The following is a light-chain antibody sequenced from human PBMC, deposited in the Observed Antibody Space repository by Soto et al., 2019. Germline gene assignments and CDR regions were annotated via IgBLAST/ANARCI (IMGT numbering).Light chain of an antibody. CDR3: MQGTQWPPT. CDR1: DSLVYGDGNTY. CDR2: KVF. J-gene: IGKJ3*01. Sequence: VAMTQSPLSLSVTLGQPASISCRSSDSLVYGDGNTYLHWFHQRPGQSQRRLIYKVFNRDSGVPDRFSGSGSGTDFTLKISRVEAEDVGLYYCMQGTQWPPTFGPGTKVDIK. V-gene: IGKV2-30*01.